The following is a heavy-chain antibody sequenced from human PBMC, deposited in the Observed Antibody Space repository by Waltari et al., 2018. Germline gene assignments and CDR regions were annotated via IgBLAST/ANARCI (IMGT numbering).Heavy chain of an antibody. V-gene: IGHV3-7*01. D-gene: IGHD6-13*01. J-gene: IGHJ2*01. Sequence: EVRLVESGGGLVQPGGSLRLSCAASGFTFSSYWMSWVRQAPGKGLEWVANIKQDGSEKYYVDSVKGRFTISRDNAKNSLYLQMNSLRAEDTAVYYCAREASSSWGDWYFDLWGRGTLVTVSS. CDR1: GFTFSSYW. CDR3: AREASSSWGDWYFDL. CDR2: IKQDGSEK.